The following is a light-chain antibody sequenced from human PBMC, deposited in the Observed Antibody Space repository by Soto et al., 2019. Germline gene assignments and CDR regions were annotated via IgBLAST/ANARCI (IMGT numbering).Light chain of an antibody. V-gene: IGKV3-20*01. CDR1: QSVSSN. Sequence: VMTQSPATLSVSKGERATLSCRASQSVSSNLAWYQQKPGQAPRLLIYGASSRATGIPDRFSGSGSGTEFTLTISRLEPADFAVYYCQRYGSSRPWTFGQGTKVDIK. CDR2: GAS. CDR3: QRYGSSRPWT. J-gene: IGKJ1*01.